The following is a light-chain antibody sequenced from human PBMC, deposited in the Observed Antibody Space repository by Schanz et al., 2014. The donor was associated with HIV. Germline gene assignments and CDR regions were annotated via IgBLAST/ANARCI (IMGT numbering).Light chain of an antibody. J-gene: IGLJ3*02. CDR2: DND. V-gene: IGLV6-57*04. CDR1: SGTIASNH. Sequence: NFMLTQPHSVSESPGKTVTISCTRSSGTIASNHVQWYQQRPGRAPTIVIYDNDQRPSGVPDRISGSIDSSSNSASLTISGLETEDEADYFCHSSDGGRPGVFGGGTKLTVL. CDR3: HSSDGGRPGV.